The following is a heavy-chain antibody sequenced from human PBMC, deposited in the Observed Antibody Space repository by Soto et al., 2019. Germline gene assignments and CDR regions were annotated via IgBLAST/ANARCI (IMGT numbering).Heavy chain of an antibody. CDR1: GLTFSSYA. CDR3: ARSPSNRYYDYIWGSYRYTWTFDY. CDR2: ISSSSSNT. D-gene: IGHD3-16*02. J-gene: IGHJ4*02. Sequence: PGGSLRLSCAASGLTFSSYAMSWVRQAPGKGLEWVSSISSSSSNTYYADSVKGRFTISRDNAKNSLYLQMNSLRAEDTAVYYCARSPSNRYYDYIWGSYRYTWTFDYWGQGTLVTVSS. V-gene: IGHV3-21*01.